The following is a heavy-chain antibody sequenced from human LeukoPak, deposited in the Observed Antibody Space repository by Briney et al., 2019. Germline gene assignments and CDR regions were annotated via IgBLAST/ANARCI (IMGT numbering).Heavy chain of an antibody. CDR1: GGAFSSYA. J-gene: IGHJ4*02. V-gene: IGHV1-2*02. D-gene: IGHD6-19*01. CDR2: INPNSGGT. CDR3: ARTSTSYSSGWYNY. Sequence: GASVKVSCKASGGAFSSYAISWVRQAPGQGLEWMGWINPNSGGTNYAQKFQGRVTMTRDTSISTAYMELSRLRSDDTAVYYCARTSTSYSSGWYNYWGQGTLVTVSS.